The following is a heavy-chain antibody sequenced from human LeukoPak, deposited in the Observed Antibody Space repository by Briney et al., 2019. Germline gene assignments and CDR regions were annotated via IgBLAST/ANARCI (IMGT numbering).Heavy chain of an antibody. CDR2: IYNSGNT. Sequence: SETLSLTCTVSGGSINSYYWTWIRQPPGKGLEWIGNIYNSGNTNYNPSLKSRVTISVDTSKNQFSLKLSSVTAADTAVYYCARLGVNYDILTGYYLNWFDPWGQGTLVTVSS. D-gene: IGHD3-9*01. V-gene: IGHV4-59*08. CDR3: ARLGVNYDILTGYYLNWFDP. J-gene: IGHJ5*02. CDR1: GGSINSYY.